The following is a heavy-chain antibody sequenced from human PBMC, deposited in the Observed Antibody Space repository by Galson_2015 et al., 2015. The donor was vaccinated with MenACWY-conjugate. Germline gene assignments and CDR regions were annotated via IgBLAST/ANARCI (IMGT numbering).Heavy chain of an antibody. CDR2: INWNGGST. V-gene: IGHV3-20*04. Sequence: SLRLSCAASGFTFDDYGMSWVRQAPGKGLEWVSGINWNGGSTGYADSVKGRFTISRDNAKNSLYLQMNSLRAEDTALYYCARDGFDYGGNSDYYYGMGVWGQGTTVTVSS. D-gene: IGHD4-23*01. CDR1: GFTFDDYG. J-gene: IGHJ6*02. CDR3: ARDGFDYGGNSDYYYGMGV.